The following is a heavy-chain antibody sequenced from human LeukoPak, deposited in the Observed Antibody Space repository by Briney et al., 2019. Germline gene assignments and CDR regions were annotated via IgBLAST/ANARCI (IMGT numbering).Heavy chain of an antibody. CDR2: ISYDGSNK. CDR3: AKDLGGYDRNY. Sequence: PGGSLRLSCAASGFTFSSYGMHWVRQAPGKGLEWVAVISYDGSNKYYADPVKGRFTISRDNSKNTLYLQMNSLRAEDTAVYYCAKDLGGYDRNYWGQGTLVTVSS. V-gene: IGHV3-30*18. J-gene: IGHJ4*02. D-gene: IGHD5-12*01. CDR1: GFTFSSYG.